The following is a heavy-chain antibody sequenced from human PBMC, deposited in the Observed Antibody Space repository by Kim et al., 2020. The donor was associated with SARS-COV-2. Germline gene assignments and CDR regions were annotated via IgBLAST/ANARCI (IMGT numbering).Heavy chain of an antibody. Sequence: DSVKGRFTISRDNSKNTLYLQMNSLRAEDTAVYYCARDRSMLVRVGWFDPWGQGTLVTVSS. CDR3: ARDRSMLVRVGWFDP. V-gene: IGHV3-30*01. J-gene: IGHJ5*02. D-gene: IGHD3-9*01.